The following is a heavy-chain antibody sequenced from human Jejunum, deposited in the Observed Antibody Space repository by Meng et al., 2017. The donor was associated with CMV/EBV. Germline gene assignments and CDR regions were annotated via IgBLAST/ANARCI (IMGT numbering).Heavy chain of an antibody. V-gene: IGHV4-34*01. Sequence: QVQLQEWGAGRLKPSETLSLTCAVYGGSFSGYYWSWIRQPPGKGLEWIGEINYRGSTNYSPSLKSRVTMSLDTSKNQFSLKLTSVTAADTAMYYCARCPRDDDSGYWFFDNWGQGTLVTVSS. J-gene: IGHJ4*02. D-gene: IGHD3-22*01. CDR2: INYRGST. CDR3: ARCPRDDDSGYWFFDN. CDR1: GGSFSGYY.